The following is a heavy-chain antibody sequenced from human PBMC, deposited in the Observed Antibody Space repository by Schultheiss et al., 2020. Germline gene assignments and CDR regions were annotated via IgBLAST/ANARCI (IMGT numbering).Heavy chain of an antibody. V-gene: IGHV3-13*01. CDR1: GFTFDDYA. Sequence: GGSLRLSCAASGFTFDDYAMHWVRQAPGKGLEWVSAIGTAGDTYYPGSVKGRFTISRENAKNSLYLQMNSLRAGDTAVYYCAKSHYYDSSGYYYFDYWGQGTLVTVSS. CDR3: AKSHYYDSSGYYYFDY. J-gene: IGHJ4*02. D-gene: IGHD3-22*01. CDR2: IGTAGDT.